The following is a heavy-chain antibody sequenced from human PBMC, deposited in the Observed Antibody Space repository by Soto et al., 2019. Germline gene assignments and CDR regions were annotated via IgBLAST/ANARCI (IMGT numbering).Heavy chain of an antibody. Sequence: SETLSLTCTVSSGSTISSNWLSSINQHPGKGLEWIGEIYHSGSTNYNPSLKSRVTISVDKSKNQFSLKLSSVTAADTAVYYCARDQSITIFGVVIPFDYWGQGTLVTVSS. CDR2: IYHSGST. V-gene: IGHV4-4*02. D-gene: IGHD3-3*01. J-gene: IGHJ4*02. CDR3: ARDQSITIFGVVIPFDY. CDR1: SGSTISSNW.